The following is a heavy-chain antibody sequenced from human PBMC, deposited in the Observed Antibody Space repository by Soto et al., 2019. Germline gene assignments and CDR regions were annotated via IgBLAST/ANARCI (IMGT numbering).Heavy chain of an antibody. CDR1: EGKIGNSSYC. CDR2: IYYSGST. D-gene: IGHD2-15*01. CDR3: ARHTPAISISDH. V-gene: IGHV4-39*01. J-gene: IGHJ4*02. Sequence: SELQSDPNTVAEGKIGNSSYCWGWNRQPPGQGLEWIGSIYYSGSTYYNPPLKSRVTISVDTSKNQFTLKLSSVTAADTAVYYCARHTPAISISDHWGQGTLVTVSS.